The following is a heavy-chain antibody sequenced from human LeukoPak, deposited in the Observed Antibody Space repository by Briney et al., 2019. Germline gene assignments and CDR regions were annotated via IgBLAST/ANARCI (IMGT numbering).Heavy chain of an antibody. Sequence: GASVKVSCKASGYTFTGYYMHWVRQAPGQGLEWMGWINPNSGGTNYAQKFQGRVTMTRDTSISTAYMELSRLRSDDTAVYYCARALRGGYCSSTSCPSDYWGQGTLVTVSS. CDR2: INPNSGGT. CDR1: GYTFTGYY. J-gene: IGHJ4*02. CDR3: ARALRGGYCSSTSCPSDY. V-gene: IGHV1-2*02. D-gene: IGHD2-2*01.